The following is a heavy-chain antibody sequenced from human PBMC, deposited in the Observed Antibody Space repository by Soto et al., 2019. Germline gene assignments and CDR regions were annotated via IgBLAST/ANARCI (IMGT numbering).Heavy chain of an antibody. CDR1: GGSVGSGAYY. D-gene: IGHD3-22*01. CDR2: IQYSGDT. V-gene: IGHV4-61*08. J-gene: IGHJ3*01. CDR3: ARHDYSDRAFDL. Sequence: KTSEILSLTCIVSGGSVGSGAYYWSWIRQPPGNALEWIGYIQYSGDTNYNSSLKSRVTISVDMSRNRFSLKLTSVTAADTAFYYCARHDYSDRAFDLWGQGTMVTVSS.